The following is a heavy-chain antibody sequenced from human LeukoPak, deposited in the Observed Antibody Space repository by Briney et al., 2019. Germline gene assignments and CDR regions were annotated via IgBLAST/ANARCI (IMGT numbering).Heavy chain of an antibody. CDR1: GLTVSTNY. Sequence: PPRSLTLSCAAAGLTVSTNYMSCVRQAPGKGLEWVSTIYTVGDTYYAGSVKARFTISRANSKNTSYLQMNSLRAEDTALYYCAKDRLSTPIAPRFDPWGQGTQVTVSS. V-gene: IGHV3-53*01. D-gene: IGHD2-21*02. CDR2: IYTVGDT. J-gene: IGHJ5*02. CDR3: AKDRLSTPIAPRFDP.